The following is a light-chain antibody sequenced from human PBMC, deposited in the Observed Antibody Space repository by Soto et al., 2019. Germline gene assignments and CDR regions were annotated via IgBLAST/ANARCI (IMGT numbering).Light chain of an antibody. V-gene: IGKV3-20*01. Sequence: EIVLTQSPGTLSLSPGERATLSCRASQSVSSNYLAWYQQKHGQAPRLLIYGASSRATGIPDRFSGSGSGTDFTLTISSLEPEDCAVYYCQPYGSHRAFGQGTKVE. CDR3: QPYGSHRA. CDR2: GAS. CDR1: QSVSSNY. J-gene: IGKJ2*01.